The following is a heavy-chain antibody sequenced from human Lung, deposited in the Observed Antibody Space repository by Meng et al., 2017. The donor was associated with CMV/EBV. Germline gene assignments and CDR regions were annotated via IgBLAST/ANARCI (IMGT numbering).Heavy chain of an antibody. Sequence: FSTYSMSWVRQAPGKGLEWVSVIRGPGGGTYYADSVKGRFTISRDNSKNTLFLQMNSLIAEDTAVYYCAKDGLKDSSGYYPTPFDYWGQGTLVTVSS. J-gene: IGHJ4*02. V-gene: IGHV3-23*01. CDR1: FSTYS. CDR2: IRGPGGGT. D-gene: IGHD3-22*01. CDR3: AKDGLKDSSGYYPTPFDY.